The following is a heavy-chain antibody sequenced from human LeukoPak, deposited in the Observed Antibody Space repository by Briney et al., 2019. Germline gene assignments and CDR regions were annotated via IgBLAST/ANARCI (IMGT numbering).Heavy chain of an antibody. J-gene: IGHJ4*02. CDR3: ARAFRRCSSTSCLYRGYYFDY. D-gene: IGHD2-2*01. CDR2: IIPIFGTA. Sequence: GASVTVSCKASGGTFSSYAISWVRQAPGQGLEWMGGIIPIFGTANYAQKFQGRVTITTDESTSTAYMELSSLRSEDTAVYYCARAFRRCSSTSCLYRGYYFDYWGQGTLVTVSS. CDR1: GGTFSSYA. V-gene: IGHV1-69*05.